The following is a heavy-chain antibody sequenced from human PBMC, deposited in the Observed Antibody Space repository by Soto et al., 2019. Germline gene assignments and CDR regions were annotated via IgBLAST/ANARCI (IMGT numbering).Heavy chain of an antibody. D-gene: IGHD4-17*01. V-gene: IGHV3-30*18. CDR1: GFTFSSYG. CDR3: AKTGFDADYAFDY. J-gene: IGHJ4*02. CDR2: ISYDGSNK. Sequence: QVQLVESGGGVVQPGRSLRLSCAASGFTFSSYGMHWVRQAPGKGLEWVAVISYDGSNKYYADSVKGRFTISRDNSKNTLYLQINSLRAEDTAVYYCAKTGFDADYAFDYWGQGTLVTVSS.